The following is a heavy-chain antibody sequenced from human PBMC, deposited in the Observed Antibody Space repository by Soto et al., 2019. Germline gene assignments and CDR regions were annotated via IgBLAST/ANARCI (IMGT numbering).Heavy chain of an antibody. J-gene: IGHJ5*02. CDR1: CGSFSDYY. CDR3: ARGRRDILLIGWFDP. D-gene: IGHD2-8*01. V-gene: IGHV4-34*01. CDR2: INHSGST. Sequence: SETLSLTCAVYCGSFSDYYWSWIRQPPGKGLEWIGEINHSGSTNYNPSLKSRVTMSLDTSKNQFSLKLSSVTAADTAVYYCARGRRDILLIGWFDPWGQGTLVTVSS.